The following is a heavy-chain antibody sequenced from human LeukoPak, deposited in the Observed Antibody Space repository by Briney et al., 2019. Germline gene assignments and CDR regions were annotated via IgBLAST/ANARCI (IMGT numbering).Heavy chain of an antibody. CDR1: GFTFSSYA. V-gene: IGHV3-30*04. J-gene: IGHJ4*02. Sequence: GGSLRLSCAASGFTFSSYAMHWVRQAPGKGLEWVALISYDGSNKYFADSMKGRFTISRDNSKNTLYLQMNSLRAEDTAVYYCANHPYYYDSSGYSRFDYWGQGTLVTVSS. CDR2: ISYDGSNK. CDR3: ANHPYYYDSSGYSRFDY. D-gene: IGHD3-22*01.